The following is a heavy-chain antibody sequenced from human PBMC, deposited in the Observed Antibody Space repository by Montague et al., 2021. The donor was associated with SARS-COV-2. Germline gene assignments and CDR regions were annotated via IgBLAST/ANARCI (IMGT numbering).Heavy chain of an antibody. Sequence: PALVTPTQTPTLTCTFSGFSLSTSGMCVSWIRQPPGKALEWLALIDWDDDKCYSTSLKTRLTISKDTSKNQVVLTMTNMDPVDTATYYCARTLHDILTGYYSFDYWGQGTLVTVSS. V-gene: IGHV2-70*01. CDR2: IDWDDDK. J-gene: IGHJ4*02. D-gene: IGHD3-9*01. CDR3: ARTLHDILTGYYSFDY. CDR1: GFSLSTSGMC.